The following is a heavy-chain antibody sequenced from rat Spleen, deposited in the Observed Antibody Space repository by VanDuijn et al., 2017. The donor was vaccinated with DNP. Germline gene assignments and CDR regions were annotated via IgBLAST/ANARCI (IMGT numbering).Heavy chain of an antibody. J-gene: IGHJ4*01. CDR2: VNSVGTT. Sequence: EVQLQESGPGLVKTSQSLSLTCSVTGYSITSSYRWNWIRKFPGNKLEWMGSVNSVGTTNYNPSLKSRISITIDTSKNQLFLQVNSVTTEDTATYYWGRWPGYNPPYAMDAWGQGTSVTVSS. D-gene: IGHD1-4*01. V-gene: IGHV3-3*01. CDR3: GRWPGYNPPYAMDA. CDR1: GYSITSSYR.